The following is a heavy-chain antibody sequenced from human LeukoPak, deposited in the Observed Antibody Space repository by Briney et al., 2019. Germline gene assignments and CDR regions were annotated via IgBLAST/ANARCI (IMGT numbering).Heavy chain of an antibody. J-gene: IGHJ4*02. CDR1: GFTFDDYT. V-gene: IGHV3-43*01. D-gene: IGHD6-13*01. CDR3: AKDSGYELIAEAGTAHYFDY. Sequence: GGSLRLSCAASGFTFDDYTMHWVRQAPGKGLEWVSLISWDGGSTYYADSVKGRFTISRDNSKNSLYLQMNSLRTEDTALYYCAKDSGYELIAEAGTAHYFDYWGQGTLVTVSS. CDR2: ISWDGGST.